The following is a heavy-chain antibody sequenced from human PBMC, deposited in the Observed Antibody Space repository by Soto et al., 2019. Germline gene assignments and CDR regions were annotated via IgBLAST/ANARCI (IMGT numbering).Heavy chain of an antibody. Sequence: PGGSLRLSCAASGFTFGTTDMSWVRQAPGEGLEWVSTIDGSGGITYYADSVKGRFTISRDNSRNTVYLQMNSLRGDDTALYYCAVYGYGVSAAAYWGQGTLVTVSS. CDR1: GFTFGTTD. V-gene: IGHV3-23*01. CDR2: IDGSGGIT. D-gene: IGHD4-17*01. J-gene: IGHJ4*02. CDR3: AVYGYGVSAAAY.